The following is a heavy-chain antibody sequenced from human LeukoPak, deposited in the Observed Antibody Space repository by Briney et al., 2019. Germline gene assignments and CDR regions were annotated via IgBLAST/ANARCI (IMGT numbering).Heavy chain of an antibody. V-gene: IGHV1-18*01. CDR1: GYTFTSYG. Sequence: ASVRVSCKASGYTFTSYGISWVRQAPGQGLEWMGWISAYNGNTNYAQKLQGRVTMTTDTSTSTAYMELNSLRSEDTAVYYCASSGEITISLYYFDYWGQGTLVTVSS. D-gene: IGHD3-9*01. J-gene: IGHJ4*02. CDR3: ASSGEITISLYYFDY. CDR2: ISAYNGNT.